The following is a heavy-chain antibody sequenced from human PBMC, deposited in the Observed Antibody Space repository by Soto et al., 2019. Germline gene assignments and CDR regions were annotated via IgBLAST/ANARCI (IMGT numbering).Heavy chain of an antibody. CDR2: ISSSGFA. CDR1: GFTFSDYF. D-gene: IGHD4-17*01. J-gene: IGHJ4*02. CDR3: ARDCSTTLVTSPHY. V-gene: IGHV3-11*05. Sequence: QVQLVEAGGVLVKPGGSLRLSCAASGFTFSDYFMSWIRQAPGKGLEWVSYISSSGFANYADSVKGRFTISRDNAKNSLYLQMNSRRVEDTACYYCARDCSTTLVTSPHYWGQGTLVTVSS.